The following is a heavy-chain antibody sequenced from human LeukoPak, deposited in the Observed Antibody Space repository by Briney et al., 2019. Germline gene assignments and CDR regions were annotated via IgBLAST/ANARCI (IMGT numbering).Heavy chain of an antibody. V-gene: IGHV3-74*01. CDR2: INSDGSST. D-gene: IGHD3-9*01. CDR3: ARAHDYYDIWTGYSYAFDI. J-gene: IGHJ3*02. CDR1: GFTFSSYW. Sequence: PGGSLRLSCAASGFTFSSYWMHWVRQAPGKGLVWVSRINSDGSSTSYADSVKGRFTISRDNAKNTLYLQMNSLRAEDTAVYYCARAHDYYDIWTGYSYAFDIWGQGTMVTVSS.